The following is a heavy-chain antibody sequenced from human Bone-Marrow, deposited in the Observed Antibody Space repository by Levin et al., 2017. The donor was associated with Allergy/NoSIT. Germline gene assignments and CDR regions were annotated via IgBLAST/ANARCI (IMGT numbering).Heavy chain of an antibody. Sequence: ETLSLTCAASGFTFNDYSINWVRQAPGKGLEWVSSISSSGTYIFYADSVKGRFTISRDNAKNSLYLQMNSLRAEDTALYHCVRASYYGDSTSMRAFDMWGQGTMVTVSS. CDR1: GFTFNDYS. CDR3: VRASYYGDSTSMRAFDM. J-gene: IGHJ3*02. D-gene: IGHD3-22*01. CDR2: ISSSGTYI. V-gene: IGHV3-21*01.